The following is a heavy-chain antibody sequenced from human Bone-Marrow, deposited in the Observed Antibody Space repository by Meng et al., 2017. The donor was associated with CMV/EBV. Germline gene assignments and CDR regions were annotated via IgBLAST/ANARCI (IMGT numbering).Heavy chain of an antibody. CDR2: IKQDGSEK. CDR3: ARTGGWGYSGYDLGRLSWFDP. Sequence: SYWMSWVRQAPGKGLEWVANIKQDGSEKYYVDSVKGRFTISRDNAKNSLYLQMNSLRAEDTAVYYCARTGGWGYSGYDLGRLSWFDPWGQGTLVTVSS. CDR1: SYW. D-gene: IGHD5-12*01. V-gene: IGHV3-7*01. J-gene: IGHJ5*02.